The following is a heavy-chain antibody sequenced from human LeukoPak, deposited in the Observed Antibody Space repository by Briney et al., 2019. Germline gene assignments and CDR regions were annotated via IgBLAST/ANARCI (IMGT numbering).Heavy chain of an antibody. Sequence: GGSLRLSCAASGFTFSTYSVNWVRQAPGKGLEWVSYISSSSSSIYYADSVKGRFTISRDNARNSLYLQMNSLRDEDTAVYYCARNPHSSGWYPLDYWGQGTLVTVSS. J-gene: IGHJ4*02. CDR3: ARNPHSSGWYPLDY. CDR2: ISSSSSSI. CDR1: GFTFSTYS. D-gene: IGHD6-19*01. V-gene: IGHV3-48*02.